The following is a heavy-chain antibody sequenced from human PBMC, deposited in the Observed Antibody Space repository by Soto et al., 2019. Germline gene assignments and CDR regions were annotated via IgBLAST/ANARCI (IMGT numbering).Heavy chain of an antibody. CDR3: VKDSGSLVTMSEGSLDY. V-gene: IGHV3-9*01. CDR1: GFIFDVYA. Sequence: EAQLVESGGGLVRTDRSLRLSCAAFGFIFDVYAMHWVRQAPGKGLEWVSGISWNSGSIGYADSVKGRFTISRDNVKNSLHFQMKSLRAEDTALYYFVKDSGSLVTMSEGSLDYWGQGTLVTVSS. D-gene: IGHD2-21*02. J-gene: IGHJ4*02. CDR2: ISWNSGSI.